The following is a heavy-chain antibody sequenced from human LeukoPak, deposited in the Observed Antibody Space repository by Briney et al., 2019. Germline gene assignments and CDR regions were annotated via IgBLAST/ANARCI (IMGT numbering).Heavy chain of an antibody. CDR2: IYYSGNT. J-gene: IGHJ6*03. V-gene: IGHV4-39*07. D-gene: IGHD4-11*01. CDR1: GGSISSSSYY. Sequence: SETLSLTCTVSGGSISSSSYYWGWIRQPPGKGLEWIGSIYYSGNTYYNPSLKSRVTVSVDKSKNQFSLKLSSVTAADTAVYYCARVSLDSNYFTYYYYYYMDVWGKGTTVTVSS. CDR3: ARVSLDSNYFTYYYYYYMDV.